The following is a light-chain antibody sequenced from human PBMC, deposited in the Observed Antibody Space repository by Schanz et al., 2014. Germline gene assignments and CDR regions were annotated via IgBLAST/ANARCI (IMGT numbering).Light chain of an antibody. CDR2: DVS. Sequence: QSALTQPASVSGSPGQSITISCTGTSSDVGGYNYVSWYQQHPGKAPKLMIYDVSNRPSGVSNRFSGSKSGNTASLTISGPQAEDEADYYCSSYTSSSLRVFGGGTKPPS. CDR3: SSYTSSSLRV. J-gene: IGLJ3*02. CDR1: SSDVGGYNY. V-gene: IGLV2-14*01.